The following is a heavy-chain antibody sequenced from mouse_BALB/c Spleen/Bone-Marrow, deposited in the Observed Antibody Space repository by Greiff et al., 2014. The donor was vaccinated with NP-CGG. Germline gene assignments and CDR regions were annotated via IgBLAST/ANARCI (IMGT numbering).Heavy chain of an antibody. CDR1: DHSFTGYN. J-gene: IGHJ3*01. Sequence: VQLQQSGPELEKPGASVKISCKASDHSFTGYNMNWVKQSHGKSLEWIGNIDPYYGTTTFNQKFKDKATLTVDKSSSTAYMQLKSLTSEDSAVYYCTRSRAYFRDWFAYWGQGTLVTVSA. CDR2: IDPYYGTT. D-gene: IGHD2-14*01. V-gene: IGHV1-39*01. CDR3: TRSRAYFRDWFAY.